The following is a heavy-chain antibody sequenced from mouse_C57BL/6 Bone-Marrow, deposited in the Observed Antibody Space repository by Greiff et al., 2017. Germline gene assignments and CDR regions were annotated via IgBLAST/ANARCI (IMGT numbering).Heavy chain of an antibody. D-gene: IGHD1-1*01. CDR3: ARRDYGTLFAY. Sequence: QVQLKQSGAELVRPGTSVKMSCKASGYTFTNYWIGWAKQRPGHGLEWIGDIYPGGGYTNYNEKFKGKATLTADKSSSTAYMQFSSLTSEDSAIYYWARRDYGTLFAYWGQGTLVTVSA. V-gene: IGHV1-63*01. CDR2: IYPGGGYT. J-gene: IGHJ3*01. CDR1: GYTFTNYW.